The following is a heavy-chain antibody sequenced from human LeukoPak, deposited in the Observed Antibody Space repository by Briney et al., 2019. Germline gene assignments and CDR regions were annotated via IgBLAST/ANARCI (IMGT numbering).Heavy chain of an antibody. CDR1: GFTVSTNY. CDR3: ARGRWEPGGGVDY. CDR2: LYSGGST. J-gene: IGHJ4*02. V-gene: IGHV3-66*01. Sequence: GGSLRLSCAASGFTVSTNYMNWVRQAPGKGLEWVSVLYSGGSTSYADSVKGRFTISRDNSKNTLYIQMNSLRVEDTAVYYCARGRWEPGGGVDYWGQGTLVAVSS. D-gene: IGHD1-26*01.